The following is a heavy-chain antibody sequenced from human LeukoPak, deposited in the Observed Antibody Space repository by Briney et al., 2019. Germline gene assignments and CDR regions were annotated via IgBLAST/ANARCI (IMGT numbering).Heavy chain of an antibody. CDR1: GGSISSSNW. CDR2: IYHSGST. J-gene: IGHJ3*02. Sequence: SETLSLTCAVSGGSISSSNWWSWVRQPPGKGLEWIGEIYHSGSTNYNPSLKSRVTISVDKSKNQFSLKLSSVTAADTAVYYCARDGAYYYDSSGYQRDDAFDIWGQGTMVTVSS. D-gene: IGHD3-22*01. V-gene: IGHV4-4*02. CDR3: ARDGAYYYDSSGYQRDDAFDI.